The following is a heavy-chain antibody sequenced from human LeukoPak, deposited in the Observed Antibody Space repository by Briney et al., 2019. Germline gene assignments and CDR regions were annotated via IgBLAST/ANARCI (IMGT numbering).Heavy chain of an antibody. Sequence: GGSLRLSCAASGFTFSSYAMSWVRQAPGKGLEWVSAISGSGGSTYYADSVKGRFTISRDNSKNTLYLQMNSLRAEDTAVYYCAKDVGLLWFGELPNFDYWGQGTLVTVSS. D-gene: IGHD3-10*01. CDR1: GFTFSSYA. CDR2: ISGSGGST. V-gene: IGHV3-23*01. CDR3: AKDVGLLWFGELPNFDY. J-gene: IGHJ4*02.